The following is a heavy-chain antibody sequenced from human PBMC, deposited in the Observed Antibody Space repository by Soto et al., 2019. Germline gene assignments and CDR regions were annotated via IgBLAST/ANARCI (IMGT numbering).Heavy chain of an antibody. Sequence: QLQLQESGPGLVKPSETLSLTCTVSGGSISSSSYYWGWIRQPPGKGLEWIGSIYYSGSTYYNPSLKSRVTISVDTSKNQFSLKLSSVTVADTAVYYCYSSSNSNFGYWGQGTLVTVSS. CDR3: YSSSNSNFGY. CDR2: IYYSGST. V-gene: IGHV4-39*01. D-gene: IGHD6-6*01. J-gene: IGHJ4*02. CDR1: GGSISSSSYY.